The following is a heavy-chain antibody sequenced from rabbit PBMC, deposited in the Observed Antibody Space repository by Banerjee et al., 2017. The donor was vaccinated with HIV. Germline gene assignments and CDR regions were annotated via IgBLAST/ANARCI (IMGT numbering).Heavy chain of an antibody. Sequence: QQQLEESGGGLVKPGGTLTLTCKASGIDLSAKAMSWVRQAPGKGPEWIGDIYAGSGSTYYANWVKGQFTISKTSSTVDLKMTSLTAADTATYFCARGGDAGTTYWNFNLWGQGTLVTVS. J-gene: IGHJ4*01. CDR2: IYAGSGST. CDR1: GIDLSAKA. V-gene: IGHV1S36*01. CDR3: ARGGDAGTTYWNFNL. D-gene: IGHD8-1*01.